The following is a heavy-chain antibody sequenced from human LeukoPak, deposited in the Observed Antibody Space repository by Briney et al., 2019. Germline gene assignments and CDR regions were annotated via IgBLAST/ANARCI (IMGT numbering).Heavy chain of an antibody. CDR1: GGSISSYY. J-gene: IGHJ3*02. D-gene: IGHD6-13*01. CDR3: ARYLLGSSWYGGDAFDI. V-gene: IGHV4-59*01. CDR2: IYYSGST. Sequence: PSETLSLTCTVSGGSISSYYWSWIRQPPGKGLEWIGYIYYSGSTNYNPSLKSRVTISVDTSKNQFSLKLSSVTAADTAVYYCARYLLGSSWYGGDAFDIWGQGTMVTVSS.